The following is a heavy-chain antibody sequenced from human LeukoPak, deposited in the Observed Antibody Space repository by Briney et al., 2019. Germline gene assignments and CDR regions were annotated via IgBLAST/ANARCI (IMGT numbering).Heavy chain of an antibody. CDR1: GYTFTSYY. Sequence: ASVKVSCKASGYTFTSYYMHSARHAPGQGLEWMGIINPSGGSTSHAQECPGKVIMTRAPSTTTIYLELSSLSSEAPAAAYCASELSRGDEGFDYWGQGTLVSVCS. D-gene: IGHD3-10*01. J-gene: IGHJ4*02. CDR2: INPSGGST. CDR3: ASELSRGDEGFDY. V-gene: IGHV1-46*01.